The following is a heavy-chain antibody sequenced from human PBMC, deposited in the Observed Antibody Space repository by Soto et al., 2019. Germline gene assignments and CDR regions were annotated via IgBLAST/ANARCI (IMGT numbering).Heavy chain of an antibody. CDR3: ASDWAAAGPFDS. Sequence: QVQLVQSGAEVKKPGASVKVSCKASGYTFTSYGISWVRQAPGQGLEWMGWISAYNGNTNYAQKLQGRVTMTTDTSTSTAHMATRSLRYDDTAVYYWASDWAAAGPFDSWGQGTLVTVSS. CDR2: ISAYNGNT. D-gene: IGHD6-13*01. J-gene: IGHJ4*02. CDR1: GYTFTSYG. V-gene: IGHV1-18*01.